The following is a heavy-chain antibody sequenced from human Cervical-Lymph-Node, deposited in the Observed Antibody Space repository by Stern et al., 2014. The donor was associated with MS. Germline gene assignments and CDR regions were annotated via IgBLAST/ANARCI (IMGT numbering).Heavy chain of an antibody. CDR3: ARDSSGYNYFDY. V-gene: IGHV3-53*01. D-gene: IGHD3-22*01. Sequence: VQLVESGGGLIQPGGSLRLSCAASGFTVSSNYMSWVRQAPGKGLEWVSLIYSGGSTYYADSVKGRFTISRDNSKNTLYLQMNSLRAEDTAVYYCARDSSGYNYFDYWGQGALVTVSS. J-gene: IGHJ4*02. CDR1: GFTVSSNY. CDR2: IYSGGST.